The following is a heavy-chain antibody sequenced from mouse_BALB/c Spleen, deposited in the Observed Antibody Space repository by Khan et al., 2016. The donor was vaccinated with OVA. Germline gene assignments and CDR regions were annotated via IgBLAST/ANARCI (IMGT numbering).Heavy chain of an antibody. CDR3: ARPSYDPRDFEV. D-gene: IGHD2-3*01. CDR1: GFNIKDTY. V-gene: IGHV14-3*02. Sequence: MQLEESGAELVKPGASVKLSCTASGFNIKDTYLHWVKQRPEQGLEWIGRIAPANGNTQYDPKFQGKAAITSDTSSNTSYLQLNSLTSEDTAVYYWARPSYDPRDFEVWGAGTTVTVSS. CDR2: IAPANGNT. J-gene: IGHJ1*01.